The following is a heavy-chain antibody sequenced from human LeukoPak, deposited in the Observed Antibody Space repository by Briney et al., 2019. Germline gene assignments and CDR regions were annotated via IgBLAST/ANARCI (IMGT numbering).Heavy chain of an antibody. J-gene: IGHJ6*02. V-gene: IGHV1-24*01. Sequence: ASVKVSCRVSGYTLTELSMHWVRQAPGKGLEWMGGFDPEDGETIYAQKFQGRVTMTEDTSTGTAYMELSSLRSEDTAVYYCATCRCRLGYYYGMDVWGQGTTVTVSS. CDR3: ATCRCRLGYYYGMDV. D-gene: IGHD3-9*01. CDR1: GYTLTELS. CDR2: FDPEDGET.